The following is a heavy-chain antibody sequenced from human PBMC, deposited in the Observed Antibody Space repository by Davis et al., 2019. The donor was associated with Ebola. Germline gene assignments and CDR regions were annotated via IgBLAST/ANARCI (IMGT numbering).Heavy chain of an antibody. J-gene: IGHJ6*02. V-gene: IGHV1-18*01. Sequence: ASVKVSCKASGYTFTSYGISWVRQAPGQGLEWMGWISAYNGNTNYAQKLQGRVTMTTDTSTSTAYMELRSLRSDDTAVYYCARELNDYVWGSYRSYYYYYGMDVWGQGTTVTVSS. CDR1: GYTFTSYG. CDR2: ISAYNGNT. CDR3: ARELNDYVWGSYRSYYYYYGMDV. D-gene: IGHD3-16*02.